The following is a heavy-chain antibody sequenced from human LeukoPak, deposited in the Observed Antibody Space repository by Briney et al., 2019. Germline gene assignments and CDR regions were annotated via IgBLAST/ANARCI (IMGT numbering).Heavy chain of an antibody. D-gene: IGHD6-13*01. V-gene: IGHV3-23*01. J-gene: IGHJ4*02. Sequence: GGSLRLSCAASGFTFSRYAMSWVRQAPGKGLEWVSTISGSGGSTYSADSVKGRFTISRDNSKNTLSLQMNSLRAEDTAVYYCAKDVYSSSPYYFDYWGQGTLVTISS. CDR3: AKDVYSSSPYYFDY. CDR1: GFTFSRYA. CDR2: ISGSGGST.